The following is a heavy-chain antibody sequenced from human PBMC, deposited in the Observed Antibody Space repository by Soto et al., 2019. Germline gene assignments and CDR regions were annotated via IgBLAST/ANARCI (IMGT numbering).Heavy chain of an antibody. J-gene: IGHJ5*01. CDR1: GDSISTSGYY. V-gene: IGHV4-31*03. Sequence: NLSLTCSVSGDSISTSGYYWAWIRQSPEKGLEWMGYIYYTGTTYYNPSLKSRLSISVDTSKEQFSLRLTPMTVADTAVSYCARGDS. CDR3: ARGDS. CDR2: IYYTGTT.